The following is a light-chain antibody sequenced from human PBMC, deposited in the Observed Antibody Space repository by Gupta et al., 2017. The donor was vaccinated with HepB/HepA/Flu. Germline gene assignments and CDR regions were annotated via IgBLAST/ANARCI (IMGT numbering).Light chain of an antibody. Sequence: QSVLTQPPSASGTPGQRVTISCSGSISNIGTNNVNWYKQGPGMAPKLIISINDQRPSGVPDRFSGSKSGTSASLAISGLQSDDEADYYCGTWDDSLNGFYVFGTGTQVTV. V-gene: IGLV1-44*01. CDR1: ISNIGTNN. CDR3: GTWDDSLNGFYV. CDR2: IND. J-gene: IGLJ1*01.